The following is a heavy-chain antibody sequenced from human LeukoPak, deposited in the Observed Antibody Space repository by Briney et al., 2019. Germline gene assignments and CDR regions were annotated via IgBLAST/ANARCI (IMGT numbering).Heavy chain of an antibody. V-gene: IGHV4-34*01. CDR3: ARLAICIGAGGYFDY. CDR1: GGSFSGYY. Sequence: PWETLSLTCAVYGGSFSGYYWSWIRQPPGKGLEWIGEINHSGSTNYHPSCKRPVTISVGTSNNQSSMKLSSLTGAGPAVDYWARLAICIGAGGYFDYWGQGTLVTVSP. CDR2: INHSGST. D-gene: IGHD6-13*01. J-gene: IGHJ4*02.